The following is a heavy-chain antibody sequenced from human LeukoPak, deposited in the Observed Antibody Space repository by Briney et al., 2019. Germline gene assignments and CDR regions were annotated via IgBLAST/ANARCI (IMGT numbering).Heavy chain of an antibody. Sequence: SETLSRTCTVSGGSISSSNYYWGWIRQPPGKGLEWIGNIYYSGSTYYKPSLKTRVTISVDTSKNQFSLKLTSVTAADTAVYYCARHASVDGNWPRPLDYWGQGSLVTVSS. D-gene: IGHD6-19*01. CDR2: IYYSGST. V-gene: IGHV4-39*01. J-gene: IGHJ4*02. CDR1: GGSISSSNYY. CDR3: ARHASVDGNWPRPLDY.